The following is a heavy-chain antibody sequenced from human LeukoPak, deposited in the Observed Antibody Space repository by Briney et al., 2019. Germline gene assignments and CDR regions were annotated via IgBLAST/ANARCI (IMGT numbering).Heavy chain of an antibody. D-gene: IGHD5-18*01. CDR2: IYHSGST. V-gene: IGHV4-38-2*02. CDR3: AREQLRRWFDP. Sequence: NPSETLSLTCTVSGYSISSGYYWGWIRQPPGKGLEWIGEIYHSGSTNYNPSLKSRVTISVDKSKNQFSLKLSSVTAADTAVYYCAREQLRRWFDPWGQGTLVTVSS. CDR1: GYSISSGYY. J-gene: IGHJ5*02.